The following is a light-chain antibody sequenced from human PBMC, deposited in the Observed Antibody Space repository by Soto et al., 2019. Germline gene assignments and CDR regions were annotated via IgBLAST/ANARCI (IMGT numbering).Light chain of an antibody. J-gene: IGLJ1*01. CDR3: SSYTSTNTLEV. Sequence: QSVLTQPASVSGSPGQSVTISCTGTSSDVGTYEYVSWYQQHPGKAPKLMIYGVTNRPSGVSNRFSGSKSGYTASLTISGLQAEDEADYYCSSYTSTNTLEVFGTGTKVTV. CDR1: SSDVGTYEY. V-gene: IGLV2-14*01. CDR2: GVT.